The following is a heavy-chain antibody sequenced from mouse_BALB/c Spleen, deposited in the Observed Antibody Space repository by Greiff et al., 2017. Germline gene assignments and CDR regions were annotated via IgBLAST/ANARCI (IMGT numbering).Heavy chain of an antibody. CDR3: TDYYYGSSPFAY. CDR1: GFTFSSYW. D-gene: IGHD1-1*01. Sequence: EVKLMESGGGLVQPGGSMKLSCVASGFTFSSYWMSWVRQSPEKGLEWVAEIRLKSDNYATHYAESVKGKFTISRDDSKSRLYLQMNSLRAEDTGIYYCTDYYYGSSPFAYWGQGTLVTVSA. V-gene: IGHV6-3*01. CDR2: IRLKSDNYAT. J-gene: IGHJ3*01.